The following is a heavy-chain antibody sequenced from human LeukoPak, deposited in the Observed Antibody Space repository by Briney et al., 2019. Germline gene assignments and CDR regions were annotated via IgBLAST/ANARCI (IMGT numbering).Heavy chain of an antibody. J-gene: IGHJ4*02. Sequence: SCKTSGYTFPSYGMHWVRQAPGKGLEWVAVISYDGSNKYYADSVKGRFTISRDNSKNTLYLQMNSLRAEDTAVYYCAKEIAALDYWGQGTLVTVSS. D-gene: IGHD6-6*01. CDR1: GYTFPSYG. CDR3: AKEIAALDY. CDR2: ISYDGSNK. V-gene: IGHV3-30*18.